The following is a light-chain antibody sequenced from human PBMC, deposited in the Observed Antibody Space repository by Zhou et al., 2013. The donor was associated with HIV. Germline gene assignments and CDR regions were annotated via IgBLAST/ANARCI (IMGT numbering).Light chain of an antibody. CDR2: SVS. J-gene: IGKJ2*01. Sequence: DIVLTQTPLSLPVAPGEAATLSCKSSRSLLNSHDGDTYLDWYVQKPGQTPQLLIYSVSRRASGVPDRFTGSGSGTDFTLRISRVESEDVGIYYCMQALQPPFNFGQGTKLEI. CDR3: MQALQPPFN. V-gene: IGKV2-40*01. CDR1: RSLLNSHDGDTY.